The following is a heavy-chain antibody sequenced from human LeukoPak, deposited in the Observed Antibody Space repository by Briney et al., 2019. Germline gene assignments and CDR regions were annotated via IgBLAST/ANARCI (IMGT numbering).Heavy chain of an antibody. V-gene: IGHV5-51*01. CDR1: GYSFTSYW. D-gene: IGHD3-22*01. Sequence: GESLKISCKGSGYSFTSYWIGWVRQMPGKGLEWMGIIYPGDSDTRYSPSFQGQVTISADKSISTAYLQWSSLKASDTAMYYCARLGLSSGYPQNEERNYYYYYMDVWGKGTTVTVSS. CDR3: ARLGLSSGYPQNEERNYYYYYMDV. CDR2: IYPGDSDT. J-gene: IGHJ6*03.